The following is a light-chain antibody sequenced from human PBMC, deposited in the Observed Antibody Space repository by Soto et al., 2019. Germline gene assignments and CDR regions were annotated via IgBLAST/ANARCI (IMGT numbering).Light chain of an antibody. CDR3: AVWDDSLNGWV. V-gene: IGLV2-14*01. CDR1: SSDVGGYTY. Sequence: QSALTQPASVSGSPGQSITISCTGTSSDVGGYTYVSWYQQHPGKAPKLMIYEVNNRPSGVSDRFSGSKSGNTASLTISGLQAEDEADYYCAVWDDSLNGWVFGGGTKLTVL. CDR2: EVN. J-gene: IGLJ3*02.